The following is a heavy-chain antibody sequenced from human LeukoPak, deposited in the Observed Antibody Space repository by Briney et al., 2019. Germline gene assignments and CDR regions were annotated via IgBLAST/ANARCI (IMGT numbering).Heavy chain of an antibody. V-gene: IGHV1-2*02. CDR2: INPNSGGT. CDR3: ARETDDSSGYYYDY. J-gene: IGHJ4*02. D-gene: IGHD3-22*01. Sequence: ASVKVSCKASGYTFTGYYMHWVRQAPGQGLEWKGWINPNSGGTNYAQKFQGRVTMTRDTSISTAYMELSRLRSDDTAVYYCARETDDSSGYYYDYWGQGTLVTVSS. CDR1: GYTFTGYY.